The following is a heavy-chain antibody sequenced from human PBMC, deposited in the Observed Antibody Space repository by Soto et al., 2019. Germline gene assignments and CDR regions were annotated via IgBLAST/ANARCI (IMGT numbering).Heavy chain of an antibody. Sequence: PGESLKISCKGSGYSFTSYWITWVRQMPGKGLEWMGRIDPSDSYTNYSPSFQGHVTISADKSISTAYLQWSSLKASDTAMYYCATTMISAAAGPGVSIDYWGQGTLVTVSS. CDR3: ATTMISAAAGPGVSIDY. J-gene: IGHJ4*02. CDR2: IDPSDSYT. CDR1: GYSFTSYW. D-gene: IGHD6-13*01. V-gene: IGHV5-10-1*01.